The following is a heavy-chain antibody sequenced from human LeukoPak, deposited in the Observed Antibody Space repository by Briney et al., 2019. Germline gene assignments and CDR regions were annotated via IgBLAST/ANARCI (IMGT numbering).Heavy chain of an antibody. Sequence: QTGGSLRLSCAASGFTFSSYAMSWVRQAPGKGLEWVSAISGSGGSTYYADSVKGRFTISRDNSKNTLYLQMNSLRAEDTALYYCAKNVGSIYGYNYNYYGMDVWGQGTTVTVSS. D-gene: IGHD5-12*01. CDR3: AKNVGSIYGYNYNYYGMDV. J-gene: IGHJ6*02. CDR2: ISGSGGST. CDR1: GFTFSSYA. V-gene: IGHV3-23*01.